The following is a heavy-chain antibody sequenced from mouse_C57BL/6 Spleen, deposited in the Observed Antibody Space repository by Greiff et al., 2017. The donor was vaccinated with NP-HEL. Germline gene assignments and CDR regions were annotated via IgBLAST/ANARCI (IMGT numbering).Heavy chain of an antibody. CDR2: ISSGGDYI. CDR1: GFTFSSYA. J-gene: IGHJ3*01. V-gene: IGHV5-9-1*02. CDR3: TRIYDYPWFAY. Sequence: EVMLVESGEGLVKPGGSLKLSCAASGFTFSSYAMSWVRQTPEKRLEWVAYISSGGDYIYYADTVKGRFTISRDNARNTLYLQMSSLKSEDTAMYYCTRIYDYPWFAYWGQGTLVTVSA. D-gene: IGHD2-4*01.